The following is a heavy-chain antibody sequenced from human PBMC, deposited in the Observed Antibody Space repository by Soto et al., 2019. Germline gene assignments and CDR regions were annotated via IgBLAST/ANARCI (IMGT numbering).Heavy chain of an antibody. CDR3: ARTKAYYDFWSGYYQRQFDY. D-gene: IGHD3-3*01. CDR2: INHSGST. J-gene: IGHJ4*02. CDR1: VGSFSGYY. Sequence: PSETLSLTCAVYVGSFSGYYWSWIRQPPGKGLEWIGEINHSGSTNYNPSLKSRVTISVDTSKNQFSLKLSSVTAADTAVYYCARTKAYYDFWSGYYQRQFDYWGQGTLVTVSS. V-gene: IGHV4-34*01.